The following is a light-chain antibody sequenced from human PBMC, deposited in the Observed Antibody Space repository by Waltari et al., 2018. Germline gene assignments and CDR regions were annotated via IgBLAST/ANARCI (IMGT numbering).Light chain of an antibody. Sequence: DIVMTQSPDPLAVSLGERATINCKSSQSVLYTSNNKNYLAWYQQKPGQPPKLLFYWASTRESGVPDRFSGSGSGTDFTLTISGLQAEDVAVYYCQQYYSPPWTFGQGTQVEIK. V-gene: IGKV4-1*01. CDR1: QSVLYTSNNKNY. J-gene: IGKJ1*01. CDR3: QQYYSPPWT. CDR2: WAS.